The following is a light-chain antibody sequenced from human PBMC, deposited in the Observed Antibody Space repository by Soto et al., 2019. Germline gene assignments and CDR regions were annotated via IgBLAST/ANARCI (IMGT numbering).Light chain of an antibody. CDR3: QTWGTGFWV. CDR1: SGHSTYA. J-gene: IGLJ3*02. V-gene: IGLV4-69*01. Sequence: QSVLTQSPSASASLGASVKLTCTLSSGHSTYAIAWHQQQPEKGPRYLMKLNSDGSHNKGDGIPDRFSGSSSGAERYLTISSLQSEDEADYSCQTWGTGFWVFGGGTKLTVL. CDR2: LNSDGSH.